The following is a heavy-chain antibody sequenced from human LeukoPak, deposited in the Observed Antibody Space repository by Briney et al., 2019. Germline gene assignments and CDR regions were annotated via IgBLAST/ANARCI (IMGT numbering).Heavy chain of an antibody. CDR2: IYTSGST. D-gene: IGHD3-22*01. Sequence: PSETLSLTCTVSGGSISSSSYFWSWIRQPAGKGLEWIGRIYTSGSTNYNPSLKSRVTISIDTSKNQFSLKLSSVTSADTAVYYCARVVTMIVDMDVWGQGTTVTVSS. CDR3: ARVVTMIVDMDV. V-gene: IGHV4-61*02. J-gene: IGHJ6*02. CDR1: GGSISSSSYF.